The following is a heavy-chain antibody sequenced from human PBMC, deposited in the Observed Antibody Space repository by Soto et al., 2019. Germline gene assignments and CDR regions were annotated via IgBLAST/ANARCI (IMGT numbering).Heavy chain of an antibody. CDR2: ISGSGTTI. CDR1: AFTFSSSE. D-gene: IGHD3-10*01. V-gene: IGHV3-48*03. Sequence: GGSLRLSCAASAFTFSSSEMNWVRQAPGRGLEWVSYISGSGTTIYYAASVKGRFTISRDNAKNSLYLQMISLRAEDTAVYYCARGVAWRYDYWGQGTLVTVSS. CDR3: ARGVAWRYDY. J-gene: IGHJ4*02.